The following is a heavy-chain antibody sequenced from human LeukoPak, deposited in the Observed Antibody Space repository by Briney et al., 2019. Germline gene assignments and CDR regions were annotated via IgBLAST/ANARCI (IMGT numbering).Heavy chain of an antibody. Sequence: SETLSLTCTVSGGSISSYDWSWIRQPAGKGLEWIGRIYTTGNTNYNPSLKSRVTMSVDTSKNQFSLKLSSVTAADTAMYYCATYSSCWPFFDYWGPGTLVTVSS. V-gene: IGHV4-59*10. CDR1: GGSISSYD. J-gene: IGHJ4*02. CDR2: IYTTGNT. D-gene: IGHD6-19*01. CDR3: ATYSSCWPFFDY.